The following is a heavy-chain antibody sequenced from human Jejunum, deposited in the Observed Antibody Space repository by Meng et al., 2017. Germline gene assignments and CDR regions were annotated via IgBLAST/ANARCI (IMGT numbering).Heavy chain of an antibody. V-gene: IGHV4-4*02. CDR3: AREWSGSFRHFDY. CDR2: IHHSGST. J-gene: IGHJ4*02. Sequence: QVQLQESGPGRLKPSGTLALTCGVSCGSIGCSDWWSWVRQPPGKGLEWIGEIHHSGSTNYNPSLKNRVTISVDKSKNQFSLKLSSVTAADTAVYYCAREWSGSFRHFDYWGQGTLVTVSS. D-gene: IGHD3-16*02. CDR1: CGSIGCSDW.